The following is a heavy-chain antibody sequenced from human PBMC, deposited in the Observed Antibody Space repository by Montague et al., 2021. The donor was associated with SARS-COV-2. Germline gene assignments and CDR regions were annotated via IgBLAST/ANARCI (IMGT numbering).Heavy chain of an antibody. J-gene: IGHJ4*02. CDR1: GGSISTYP. Sequence: ETLSLTCTVSGGSISTYPWSWIRQPAGKALEWIGRIHSNGDTTYNPSLKSRVTMSVDTSKNQFSLKMTSVTAADTAMYYCARGSGHYYSLFDNWGQGNLVTVSS. D-gene: IGHD2-15*01. V-gene: IGHV4-4*07. CDR2: IHSNGDT. CDR3: ARGSGHYYSLFDN.